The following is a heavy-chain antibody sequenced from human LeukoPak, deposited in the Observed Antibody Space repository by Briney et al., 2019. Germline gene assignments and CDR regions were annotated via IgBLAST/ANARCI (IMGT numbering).Heavy chain of an antibody. D-gene: IGHD1-20*01. V-gene: IGHV3-30*04. CDR3: AKSRHPYNWNDGAFFDY. Sequence: GGSLRLSCAASGFTFSSYAMHWVRQAPGKGLEWVAVISYDGSNKYYADSVKGRFTISRDNSKNTLYLQMNSLRAEDTAVYYCAKSRHPYNWNDGAFFDYWGQGTLVTVSS. CDR2: ISYDGSNK. CDR1: GFTFSSYA. J-gene: IGHJ4*02.